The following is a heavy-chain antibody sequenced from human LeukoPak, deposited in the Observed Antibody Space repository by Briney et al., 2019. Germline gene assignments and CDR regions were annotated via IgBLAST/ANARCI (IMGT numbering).Heavy chain of an antibody. D-gene: IGHD4-23*01. CDR2: ISSNGGST. J-gene: IGHJ4*02. CDR3: ARSTTVVTLFDY. V-gene: IGHV3-64*01. Sequence: GGSLRLSCAASGFTFSSYARHWVRQAPGKGLEYVSAISSNGGSTYYANSVKGRFTISRDNSKNTLYLQMGSLRAEDMAVYYCARSTTVVTLFDYWGQGTLVTVSS. CDR1: GFTFSSYA.